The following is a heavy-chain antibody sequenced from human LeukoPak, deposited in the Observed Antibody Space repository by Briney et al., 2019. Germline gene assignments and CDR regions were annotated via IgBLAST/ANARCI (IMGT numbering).Heavy chain of an antibody. CDR2: INHSGST. J-gene: IGHJ4*02. CDR1: GGSFSGYY. D-gene: IGHD6-19*01. Sequence: SETLSLTCAVYGGSFSGYYWSWIRQPPGKGLEWIGEINHSGSTNYNPSLKSRVTISVDTSKNQFSLKLSSVTAADTAVYYCAKKMGGVAGSFDYWGQGTLVTVSS. V-gene: IGHV4-34*01. CDR3: AKKMGGVAGSFDY.